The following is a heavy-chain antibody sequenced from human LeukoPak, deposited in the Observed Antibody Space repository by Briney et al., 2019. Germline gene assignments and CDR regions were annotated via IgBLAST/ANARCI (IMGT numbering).Heavy chain of an antibody. CDR3: ARGRDMGIAVAPASDCFVT. D-gene: IGHD6-13*01. V-gene: IGHV1-2*02. Sequence: GASVKVTCLASLYTLPNHLMHCLRPPPGKGLEGMGWINPNRDGTNYVQKFNGRVITSRDTSTSPAYMERSRLRCNDTAVYYCARGRDMGIAVAPASDCFVTCGQGTLVTVSS. J-gene: IGHJ5*02. CDR2: INPNRDGT. CDR1: LYTLPNHL.